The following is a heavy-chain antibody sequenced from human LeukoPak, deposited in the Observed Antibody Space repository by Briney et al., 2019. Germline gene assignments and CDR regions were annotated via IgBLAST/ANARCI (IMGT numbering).Heavy chain of an antibody. CDR2: IWYDGSNK. Sequence: GRSLRLSCAASAFTFSSYAMHWVRQAPGKGLEWVAVIWYDGSNKYYADSVKGRFTISRDNCKNTLYLQMNSLRAEDTAVYYCAREYSSGWYGKYYFDYWGQGTLVTVSS. V-gene: IGHV3-33*01. D-gene: IGHD6-13*01. J-gene: IGHJ4*02. CDR3: AREYSSGWYGKYYFDY. CDR1: AFTFSSYA.